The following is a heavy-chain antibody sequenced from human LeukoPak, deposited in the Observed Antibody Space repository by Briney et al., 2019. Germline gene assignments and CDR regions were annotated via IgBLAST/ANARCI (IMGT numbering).Heavy chain of an antibody. CDR2: IRGDGTTA. D-gene: IGHD5-12*01. CDR3: ARYGSGYDLVDY. V-gene: IGHV3-43*02. Sequence: GGSLRLSCAASGFTFDDYAMHWVRQAPGKGLEWVSPIRGDGTTAYYADSVKGRFTIFRDNAKNTLNLQMNSLRAEDTAVYYCARYGSGYDLVDYWGRGTLVTVSS. J-gene: IGHJ4*02. CDR1: GFTFDDYA.